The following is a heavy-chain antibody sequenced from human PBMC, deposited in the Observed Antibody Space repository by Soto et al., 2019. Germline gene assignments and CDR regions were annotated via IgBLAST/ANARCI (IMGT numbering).Heavy chain of an antibody. Sequence: PSETLSLTCTVSGGSISSSYWSWIRQPPGKGLEWIGYFYYSGTTSYNPSLNSRVTMSVDTSNNQFSLKVNSVTAADTAVYYCARESYYGSGATVVAYWGQGTLVTVSS. J-gene: IGHJ4*02. V-gene: IGHV4-59*01. D-gene: IGHD3-10*01. CDR2: FYYSGTT. CDR1: GGSISSSY. CDR3: ARESYYGSGATVVAY.